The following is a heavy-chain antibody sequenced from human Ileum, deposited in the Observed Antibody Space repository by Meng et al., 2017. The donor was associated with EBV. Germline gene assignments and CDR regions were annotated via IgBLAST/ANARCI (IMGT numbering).Heavy chain of an antibody. CDR2: INADNGNT. J-gene: IGHJ4*01. V-gene: IGHV1-3*01. D-gene: IGHD2-21*01. CDR1: GYTFSNYA. Sequence: QVQFLRVGAGVKKPGASVKLSCKASGYTFSNYAIHWVRQAPGQRPEWMGWINADNGNTKYSQKFQGRVTITRNTPASTVYMDVRSLRSEDTAVYFCARVERGVKFDKWGQGTLVTVSS. CDR3: ARVERGVKFDK.